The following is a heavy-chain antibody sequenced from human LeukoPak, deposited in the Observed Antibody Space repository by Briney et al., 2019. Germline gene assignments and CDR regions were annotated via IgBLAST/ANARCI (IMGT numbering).Heavy chain of an antibody. J-gene: IGHJ6*02. D-gene: IGHD3-10*01. V-gene: IGHV3-30-3*01. CDR3: ARGPYFGSGSYIAGGGMDV. CDR2: ISFDGSDK. Sequence: GGSLRLSCAASGFTFNTYAMHWARQTPDTGLEWVAVISFDGSDKYYADSVKGRFTISGDNSRSTLFLAMNSLRVDDTAVYYCARGPYFGSGSYIAGGGMDVWGQGTTVTVSS. CDR1: GFTFNTYA.